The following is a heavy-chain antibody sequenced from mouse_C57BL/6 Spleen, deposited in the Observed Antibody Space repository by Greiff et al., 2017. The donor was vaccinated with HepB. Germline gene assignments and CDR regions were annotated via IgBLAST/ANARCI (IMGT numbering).Heavy chain of an antibody. CDR2: IYPGDGDT. CDR1: GYAFSSSW. CDR3: ARSPLPGMDY. V-gene: IGHV1-82*01. D-gene: IGHD4-1*01. J-gene: IGHJ4*01. Sequence: QVQLQQSGPELVKPGASVKISCKASGYAFSSSWMNWVKQRPGKGLEWIGRIYPGDGDTNYNGKFKGKATLTADKSSSTAYMQLSSLTSEDSAVYFCARSPLPGMDYWGQGTSVTVSS.